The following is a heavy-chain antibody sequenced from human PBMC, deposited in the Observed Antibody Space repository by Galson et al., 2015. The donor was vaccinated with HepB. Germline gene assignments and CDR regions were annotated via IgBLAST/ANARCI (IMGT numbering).Heavy chain of an antibody. V-gene: IGHV3-23*01. CDR1: GFTFSYYA. D-gene: IGHD3-9*01. Sequence: SLRLSCAASGFTFSYYAMSWVRQAPGKGLEWISAITPSGDNTYSADSMKGRFTISRDSSRNTLFLQMNNLRADDTAIYFCAKAFPEKTDDWYRQALYYFDSWGQGTRVTVSS. CDR3: AKAFPEKTDDWYRQALYYFDS. CDR2: ITPSGDNT. J-gene: IGHJ4*02.